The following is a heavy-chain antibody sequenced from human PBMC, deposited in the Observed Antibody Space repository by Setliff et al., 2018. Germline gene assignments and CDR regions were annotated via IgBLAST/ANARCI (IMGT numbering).Heavy chain of an antibody. CDR3: TRDYGFCSGGSCSYYGMDV. CDR2: ISWNSGSHI. V-gene: IGHV3-9*01. D-gene: IGHD2-15*01. Sequence: GGSLRLSCAASGFTFDDYAMHWVRQAPGKGLEWVSGISWNSGSHIYYADSVKGRFTSSRDNAKNSLYLQMNSLRADDTAVYYCTRDYGFCSGGSCSYYGMDVWGQGTTVTVSS. J-gene: IGHJ6*02. CDR1: GFTFDDYA.